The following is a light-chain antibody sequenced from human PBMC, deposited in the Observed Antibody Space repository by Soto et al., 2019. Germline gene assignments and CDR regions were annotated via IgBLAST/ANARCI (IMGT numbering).Light chain of an antibody. CDR1: QSVLYSSNNKNY. V-gene: IGKV4-1*01. J-gene: IGKJ3*01. CDR2: WAS. Sequence: DIVMTQSPDSLAVSLGERATINCKSSQSVLYSSNNKNYLAWYQQKPGQPPKLLIYWASTRESGVPDRFSGSRSGTDFPLTISSLQAEDVAVYYCQQYYSTPLTFGPGTKVDIK. CDR3: QQYYSTPLT.